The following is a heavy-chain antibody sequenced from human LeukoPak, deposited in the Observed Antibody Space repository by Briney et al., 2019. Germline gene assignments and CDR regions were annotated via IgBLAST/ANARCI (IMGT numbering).Heavy chain of an antibody. CDR2: IYSGGST. Sequence: GGSLRLSCAASGFTVSSNYMSWVRQAPGKGLEWVSVIYSGGSTYYADSVKGRFTISRDNAKSPVYLQMNSLRDEDTAFYYCVRGPGDPIVVAGIDYWGQGTLVTVSS. CDR1: GFTVSSNY. D-gene: IGHD6-19*01. J-gene: IGHJ4*02. V-gene: IGHV3-53*01. CDR3: VRGPGDPIVVAGIDY.